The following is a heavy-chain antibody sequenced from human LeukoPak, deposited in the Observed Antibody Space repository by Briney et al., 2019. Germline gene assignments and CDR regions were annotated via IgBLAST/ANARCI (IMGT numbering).Heavy chain of an antibody. Sequence: SVKVSCKASGGTFSSYTISWVRQAPGQGLEWMGRIIPILGIANYAQKSQGRVTITADKSTSTAYMELSSLRSEDTAVYYCASQRGDYGYDYWGQGTLVTVSS. D-gene: IGHD4/OR15-4a*01. CDR3: ASQRGDYGYDY. V-gene: IGHV1-69*02. CDR1: GGTFSSYT. CDR2: IIPILGIA. J-gene: IGHJ4*02.